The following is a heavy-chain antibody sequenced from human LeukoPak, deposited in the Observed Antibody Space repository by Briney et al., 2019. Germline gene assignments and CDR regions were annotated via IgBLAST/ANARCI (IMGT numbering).Heavy chain of an antibody. D-gene: IGHD2-15*01. J-gene: IGHJ4*02. CDR1: GFSFSSYA. V-gene: IGHV3-30-3*01. Sequence: GGSLRLSCAASGFSFSSYAMNWVRQAPGKGLEWVAVMSSGGDIKIFTDSVKGRFTISRDNSKNTLYLQMSSLRSEDTAVYYCARDPIAGAPDYFDSWGQGTLVTVSS. CDR2: MSSGGDIK. CDR3: ARDPIAGAPDYFDS.